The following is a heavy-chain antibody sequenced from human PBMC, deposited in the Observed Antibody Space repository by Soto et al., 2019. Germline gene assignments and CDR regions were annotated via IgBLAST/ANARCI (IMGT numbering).Heavy chain of an antibody. D-gene: IGHD4-17*01. V-gene: IGHV4-59*01. CDR1: GGSISSYY. CDR2: IYYSGST. CDR3: ARSPDYGYYGDYFDY. J-gene: IGHJ4*02. Sequence: SETLSLTCTVSGGSISSYYWSWIRQPPGKGLEWIGYIYYSGSTNYNPSLKSRVTISVDTSKNQFSLKLSSVTAADTAVYYCARSPDYGYYGDYFDYWGQGTLVTVSS.